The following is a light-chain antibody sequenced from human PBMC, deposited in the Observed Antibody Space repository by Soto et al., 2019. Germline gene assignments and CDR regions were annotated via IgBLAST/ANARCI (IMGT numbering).Light chain of an antibody. CDR3: QQYNDWPPIT. V-gene: IGKV3D-15*01. J-gene: IGKJ5*01. CDR1: QSVNSN. CDR2: GIS. Sequence: EIVMTQSPATLSVSPGERATLSCRASQSVNSNYLAWYQQKPGQAPRLLIYGISSRATGISDRFSGSGSGTEFTLTISSLQSEDFAVYYCQQYNDWPPITFGQGTRLEIK.